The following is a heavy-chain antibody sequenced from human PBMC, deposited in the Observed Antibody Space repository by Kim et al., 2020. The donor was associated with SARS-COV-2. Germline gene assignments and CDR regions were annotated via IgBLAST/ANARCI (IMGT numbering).Heavy chain of an antibody. CDR3: ARNDILTGYPPDY. Sequence: SHPSLKRRVTISLDTSKNQFSLKLTSVTAADTAVYYCARNDILTGYPPDYWGQGTLVTVSS. J-gene: IGHJ4*02. D-gene: IGHD3-9*01. V-gene: IGHV4-34*01.